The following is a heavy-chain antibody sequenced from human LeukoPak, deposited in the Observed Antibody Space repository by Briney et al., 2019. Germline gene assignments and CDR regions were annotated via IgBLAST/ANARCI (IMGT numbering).Heavy chain of an antibody. J-gene: IGHJ4*02. CDR2: MNPNSGNT. V-gene: IGHV1-8*03. CDR3: ARGSVRWELLRFGDTYYFDY. CDR1: GYTFTSYD. D-gene: IGHD1-26*01. Sequence: GASVKVSCKASGYTFTSYDINWVRQATGQGLEWMGWMNPNSGNTGYAQKFQGRVTITRNTSISTAYMELSSLRSEDTAVYYCARGSVRWELLRFGDTYYFDYWGQGTLVTVSS.